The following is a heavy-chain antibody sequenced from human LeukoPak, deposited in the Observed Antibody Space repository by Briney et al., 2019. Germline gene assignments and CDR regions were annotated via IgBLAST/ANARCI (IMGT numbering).Heavy chain of an antibody. CDR1: GGTFSSYA. CDR2: IIPILGIA. CDR3: AGAAGGYCSSTSCYALDY. J-gene: IGHJ4*02. Sequence: SVKVSCKASGGTFSSYAISWVRQAPGQGLEWMGRIIPILGIANYAQKFQGRVTITADKSTSTAYMELSSLRSEDTAVYYCAGAAGGYCSSTSCYALDYWGQGTLVTVSS. D-gene: IGHD2-2*01. V-gene: IGHV1-69*04.